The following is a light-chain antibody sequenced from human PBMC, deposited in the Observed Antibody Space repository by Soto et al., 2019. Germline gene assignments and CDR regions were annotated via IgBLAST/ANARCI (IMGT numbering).Light chain of an antibody. Sequence: DIQMTQSPSTLSSSLGDRVTITCRASQSISPWLAWYQQKPAKAPKILIYKASSLESGVPSRFSGSESGTEFTLTISSLQPDDFATYYCQQYKTYSRTFGQGTKLEIK. CDR3: QQYKTYSRT. CDR2: KAS. CDR1: QSISPW. V-gene: IGKV1-5*03. J-gene: IGKJ2*01.